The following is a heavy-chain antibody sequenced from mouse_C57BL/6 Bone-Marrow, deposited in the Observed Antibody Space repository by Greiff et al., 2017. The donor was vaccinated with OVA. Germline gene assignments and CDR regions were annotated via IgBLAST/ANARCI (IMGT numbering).Heavy chain of an antibody. Sequence: VQLQQSGAELVRPGASVKLSCTASGFNIKDDYMHWVKQRPEQGLEWIGWIDPENGDTEYASKFQGKATLTADTSSNTAYLQRSSLTSEDTAVYYCTTLGTTVVARNYAMDYWGQGTSVTVSS. CDR3: TTLGTTVVARNYAMDY. D-gene: IGHD1-1*01. J-gene: IGHJ4*01. V-gene: IGHV14-4*01. CDR1: GFNIKDDY. CDR2: IDPENGDT.